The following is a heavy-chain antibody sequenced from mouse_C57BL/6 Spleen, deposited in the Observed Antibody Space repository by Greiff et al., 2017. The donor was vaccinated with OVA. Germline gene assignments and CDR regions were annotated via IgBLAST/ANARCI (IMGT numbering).Heavy chain of an antibody. CDR1: GYSITSGYY. CDR3: ASLDSSGHGYFDY. V-gene: IGHV3-6*01. Sequence: DVQLQESGPGLVKPSQSLSLTCSVTGYSITSGYYWNWIRQFPGNKLEWMGYISYDGSNNYNPSLKNRISITRDTSKNQFFLKLNSVTTEDTATYYCASLDSSGHGYFDYWGQGTTLTVSS. J-gene: IGHJ2*01. CDR2: ISYDGSN. D-gene: IGHD3-2*02.